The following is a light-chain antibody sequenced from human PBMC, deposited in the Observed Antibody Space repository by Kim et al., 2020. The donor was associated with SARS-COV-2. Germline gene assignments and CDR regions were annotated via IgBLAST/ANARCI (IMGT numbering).Light chain of an antibody. Sequence: QSALTQPASVSGSPGQSITISCTGTSTDVGAYYYVSWYQQHPGEAPKLLIYDVTDRPSGVSDRFSGSKSGHTASLTISGLQGEDEADYYCSSFAGAIRCCCFGTGTKVNV. CDR3: SSFAGAIRCCC. J-gene: IGLJ1*01. CDR1: STDVGAYYY. V-gene: IGLV2-14*03. CDR2: DVT.